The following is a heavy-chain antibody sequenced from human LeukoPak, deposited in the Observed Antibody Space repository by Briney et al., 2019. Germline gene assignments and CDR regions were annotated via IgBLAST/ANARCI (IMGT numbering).Heavy chain of an antibody. J-gene: IGHJ4*02. V-gene: IGHV4-34*01. CDR1: GGSFSGYY. CDR3: ARQRKYGSGGYYFDY. D-gene: IGHD3-10*01. CDR2: INHSGST. Sequence: PSETLSLTCAVYGGSFSGYYWSWIRQPPGKGLEWIGEINHSGSTNYNPSLKSRVTISVDTSKNQFSLKLSSVTAADTAVYYCARQRKYGSGGYYFDYWGQGTLVTVSS.